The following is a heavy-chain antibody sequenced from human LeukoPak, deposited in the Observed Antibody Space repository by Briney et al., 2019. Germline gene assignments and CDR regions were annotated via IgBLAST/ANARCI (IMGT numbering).Heavy chain of an antibody. CDR3: ARDYYDSSGYIRSYYYYMDV. J-gene: IGHJ6*03. CDR1: GFTFSSYS. Sequence: GGSLRLSCAASGFTFSSYSMNWVRQAPGKGLEWVSSISSSSSYIYYADSVKGRFTISRDNAKNSLYLQMNSLRAEDTAVYYCARDYYDSSGYIRSYYYYMDVWGKRTTVTVSS. CDR2: ISSSSSYI. V-gene: IGHV3-21*01. D-gene: IGHD3-22*01.